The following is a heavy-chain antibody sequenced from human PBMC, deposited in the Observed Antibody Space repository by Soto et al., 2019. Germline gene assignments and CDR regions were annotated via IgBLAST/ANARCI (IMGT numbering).Heavy chain of an antibody. Sequence: SETLSLTCTVSGGSISSSSYYWGWIRQPPGKGLEWIGSIYYSGSTYYNPSLKSRVTISVDTSKNQFSLKLSSVTAADTAVYYCARLIIAAAGKDYWGQGTLVTVSS. CDR3: ARLIIAAAGKDY. D-gene: IGHD6-13*01. J-gene: IGHJ4*02. CDR2: IYYSGST. CDR1: GGSISSSSYY. V-gene: IGHV4-39*01.